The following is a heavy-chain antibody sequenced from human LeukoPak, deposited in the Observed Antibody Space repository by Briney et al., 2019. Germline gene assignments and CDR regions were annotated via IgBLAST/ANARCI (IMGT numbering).Heavy chain of an antibody. CDR3: ARDSSAPRSYFALDV. V-gene: IGHV4-59*12. CDR1: TDSINSYS. CDR2: VSLDGIT. Sequence: SETLSLTCTVSTDSINSYSWSWIRQSPGKGLEWIGDVSLDGITNYNPSLLGRVTISLVKSAKQVSLRLTSVTAADTAIYYCARDSSAPRSYFALDVWGQGTTVTVSS. D-gene: IGHD6-19*01. J-gene: IGHJ6*01.